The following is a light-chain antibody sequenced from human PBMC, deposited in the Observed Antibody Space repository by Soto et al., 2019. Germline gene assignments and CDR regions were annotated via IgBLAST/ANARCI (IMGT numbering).Light chain of an antibody. Sequence: QAVVTQPPSVSGAPGQRVTISCTGSSSNIGAGYDVHWYQQLPGTAPKLLIYGNSNRTSGVPDRFSGSKSGTSASLAITGLQAEDEADYYCQSYDSSLSGWVFGGGTKVTVL. V-gene: IGLV1-40*01. CDR1: SSNIGAGYD. CDR2: GNS. CDR3: QSYDSSLSGWV. J-gene: IGLJ3*02.